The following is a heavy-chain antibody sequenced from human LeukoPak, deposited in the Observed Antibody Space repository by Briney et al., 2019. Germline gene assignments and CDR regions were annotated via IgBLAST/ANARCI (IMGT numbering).Heavy chain of an antibody. Sequence: GGSLRLSCAASGFTFSSYAMSWVRQAPGKGLERVSAISGSGGSTYYADSVKGRFTISRDNSKNTLYLQMNSLRAEDTAVYYCAKDFKYSSSWYVGYYFDYWGQGTLVTVSS. V-gene: IGHV3-23*01. CDR1: GFTFSSYA. CDR3: AKDFKYSSSWYVGYYFDY. D-gene: IGHD6-13*01. CDR2: ISGSGGST. J-gene: IGHJ4*02.